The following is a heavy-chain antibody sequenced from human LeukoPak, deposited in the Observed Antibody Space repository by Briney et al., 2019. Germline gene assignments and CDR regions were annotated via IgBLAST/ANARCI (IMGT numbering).Heavy chain of an antibody. CDR3: ARTTVTTSALQY. Sequence: SETLSLTCAVYGGSFSGHYWSWTRQPPGKGLEWIGEIHPSGSTSYNPSLKSRVTISVDTSKNQFSLKLSSVTAADTAVYYCARTTVTTSALQYWGQGTLVTVSS. V-gene: IGHV4-34*01. CDR1: GGSFSGHY. J-gene: IGHJ4*02. CDR2: IHPSGST. D-gene: IGHD4-17*01.